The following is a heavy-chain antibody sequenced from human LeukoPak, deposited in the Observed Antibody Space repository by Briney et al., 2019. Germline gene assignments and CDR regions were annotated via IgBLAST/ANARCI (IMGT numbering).Heavy chain of an antibody. V-gene: IGHV3-64*01. Sequence: GVSLRLSCAASGFTFSSYVMCWVRQAPGKGLEYVSSIFSDGGSTYYANSVEGRFTISRDNSKNTLYLQMGSLRAEDMAVYYCARGGQSKYDSSGYLNYFDYWGQGTLVTVYS. CDR3: ARGGQSKYDSSGYLNYFDY. J-gene: IGHJ4*02. D-gene: IGHD3-22*01. CDR2: IFSDGGST. CDR1: GFTFSSYV.